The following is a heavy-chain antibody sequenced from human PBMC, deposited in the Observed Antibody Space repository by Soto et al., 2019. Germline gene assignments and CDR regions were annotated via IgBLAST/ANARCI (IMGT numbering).Heavy chain of an antibody. J-gene: IGHJ4*02. CDR1: GFTFSSYG. CDR2: ISYDGSNK. Sequence: QVQLVESGGGVVQPGRSLRLSCAASGFTFSSYGMHWVRQAPGKGLEWVAVISYDGSNKYYADSVKGRFTISRDNSKNTLYLQMNSLRAEDTAVYYCAQSWGYNGALDYWGQGTLVTVSS. CDR3: AQSWGYNGALDY. D-gene: IGHD2-8*01. V-gene: IGHV3-30*03.